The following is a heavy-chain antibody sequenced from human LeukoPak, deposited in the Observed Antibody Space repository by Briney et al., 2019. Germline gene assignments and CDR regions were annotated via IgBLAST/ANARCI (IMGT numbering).Heavy chain of an antibody. Sequence: SETLSLTCAVYGGSFSGYYWSWIRQPPGKGLEWIGEINHSGSTNYNPSLKSRVTISVDTSKNQFSLKLSSVTAADTAVYYCARADPAGDEKRLLWFGEAKNWFDPWGQGTLVTASS. V-gene: IGHV4-34*01. J-gene: IGHJ5*02. D-gene: IGHD3-10*01. CDR1: GGSFSGYY. CDR3: ARADPAGDEKRLLWFGEAKNWFDP. CDR2: INHSGST.